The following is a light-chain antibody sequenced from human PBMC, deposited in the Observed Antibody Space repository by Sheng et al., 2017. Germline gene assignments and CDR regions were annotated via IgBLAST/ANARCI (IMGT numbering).Light chain of an antibody. Sequence: QSVLTQPASVSGAPGQSITISCTGTSSDVGAYNYVSWYQQHPGKAPKVVIYDVTNRPSGVSNRFSGSKSGNTASLTISGLQAEDEADYYCSSHTTSGTRVFGGVTQLTVL. J-gene: IGLJ3*02. CDR2: DVT. CDR1: SSDVGAYNY. V-gene: IGLV2-14*03. CDR3: SSHTTSGTRV.